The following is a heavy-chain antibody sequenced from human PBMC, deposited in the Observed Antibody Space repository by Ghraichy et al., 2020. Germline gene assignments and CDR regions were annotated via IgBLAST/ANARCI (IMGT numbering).Heavy chain of an antibody. CDR2: ISDSGGYT. D-gene: IGHD3-10*01. Sequence: LSLTCAASGFTFSTYGMSWVRQAPGKGLEWVSSISDSGGYTYYADSVKGRYTISRDNSKNTLYLQMNSLRAEDTAVYYCAKGDDSYASGSHMAHWGQGTLVTVSS. CDR3: AKGDDSYASGSHMAH. J-gene: IGHJ4*02. CDR1: GFTFSTYG. V-gene: IGHV3-23*01.